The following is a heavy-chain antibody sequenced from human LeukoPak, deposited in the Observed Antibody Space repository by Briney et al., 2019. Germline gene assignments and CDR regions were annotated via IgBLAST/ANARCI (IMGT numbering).Heavy chain of an antibody. Sequence: SETLSLTCAVYGGSFSGYYWSWIRQPPGKGLEWIGEINHSGSTNYNPSLKSRVTISVDTSRNQFSLKLSSVTAADTAVYYCARATVTTYDYWGQGTLATVSS. J-gene: IGHJ4*02. V-gene: IGHV4-34*01. CDR2: INHSGST. CDR3: ARATVTTYDY. D-gene: IGHD4-17*01. CDR1: GGSFSGYY.